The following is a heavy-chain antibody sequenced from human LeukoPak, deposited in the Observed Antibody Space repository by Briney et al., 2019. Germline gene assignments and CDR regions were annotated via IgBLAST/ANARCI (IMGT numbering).Heavy chain of an antibody. CDR3: AGVY. V-gene: IGHV3-7*01. Sequence: PGGSLRLSCAASGFTFRSYWMSWGRQAPGKGLERVANIKPDGSEKYYVDSVKGRFTISRDNAKNSLYLQMNSLRAEDTAVYYCAGVYWGQGTLVTVSS. J-gene: IGHJ4*02. CDR2: IKPDGSEK. CDR1: GFTFRSYW.